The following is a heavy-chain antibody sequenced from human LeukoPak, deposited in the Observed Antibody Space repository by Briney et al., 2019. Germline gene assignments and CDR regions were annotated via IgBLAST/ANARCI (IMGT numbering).Heavy chain of an antibody. V-gene: IGHV1-8*01. CDR2: MNPNSGNT. Sequence: KPGASVNVSCKASGYTFTSYDINWVRQATGQGLEWMGWMNPNSGNTGYAQKFQGRVTMTRNTSISTAYMGLSSLRSEDTAVYYCARNRVVVVAATLWNWFDPWGQGTLVTVSS. J-gene: IGHJ5*02. CDR3: ARNRVVVVAATLWNWFDP. D-gene: IGHD2-15*01. CDR1: GYTFTSYD.